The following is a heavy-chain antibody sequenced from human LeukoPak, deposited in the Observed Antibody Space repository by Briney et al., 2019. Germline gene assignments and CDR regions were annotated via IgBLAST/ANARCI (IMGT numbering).Heavy chain of an antibody. V-gene: IGHV7-4-1*02. CDR1: GYTFTSYD. Sequence: ASVKVSGKASGYTFTSYDINWVRQAPGQGLEWMGWINTNTGNPTYAQGFTGRFVFSLDTSVSTAYLQISSLKAEDTAVYYCAREVVPAAMSWFDPWGQGTLVTVSS. J-gene: IGHJ5*02. D-gene: IGHD2-2*01. CDR2: INTNTGNP. CDR3: AREVVPAAMSWFDP.